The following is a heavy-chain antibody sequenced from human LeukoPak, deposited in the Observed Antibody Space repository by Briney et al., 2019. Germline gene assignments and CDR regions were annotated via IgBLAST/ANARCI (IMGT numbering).Heavy chain of an antibody. CDR1: GFTFSSYT. CDR2: ISFDGSYK. CDR3: ARDHGVAVAGSFDY. D-gene: IGHD6-19*01. V-gene: IGHV3-30*04. J-gene: IGHJ4*02. Sequence: GRSLRLSYAASGFTFSSYTIHWVRQAPGKGLEWVAVISFDGSYKYYADSVKGRFTFSRDNSKNTLYLQMNSLRPEDTAVYYCARDHGVAVAGSFDYWGQGTLVTVSS.